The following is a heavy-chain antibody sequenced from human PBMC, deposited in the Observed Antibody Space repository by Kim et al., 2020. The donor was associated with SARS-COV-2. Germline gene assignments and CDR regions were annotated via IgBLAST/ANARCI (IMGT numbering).Heavy chain of an antibody. D-gene: IGHD6-25*01. Sequence: GGSLRLSCAVSRFTFNNYWINWVRHAPGKGLVWVSRISSDGSITNYADSVKGRFTMSRDNAENTLYLQMNSLRAEDTAVYYCARGYFSGASDVWGQETTLTVS. V-gene: IGHV3-74*01. J-gene: IGHJ6*02. CDR1: RFTFNNYW. CDR3: ARGYFSGASDV. CDR2: ISSDGSIT.